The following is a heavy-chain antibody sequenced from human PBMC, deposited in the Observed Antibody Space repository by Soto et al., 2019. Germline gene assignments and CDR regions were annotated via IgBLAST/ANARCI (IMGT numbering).Heavy chain of an antibody. J-gene: IGHJ4*02. V-gene: IGHV1-3*01. CDR3: ARAGDDCSTTNCYMIDY. CDR2: INAGNGKT. CDR1: GYTFTTYA. D-gene: IGHD2-2*02. Sequence: QVQLVQSGVAVKKPGASVKVSCKASGYTFTTYAMHWVRQAPGQRLEWMGWINAGNGKTKYSQKFQGRVTITRDTSAVTAYMSLSRLRSEDTAVYYCARAGDDCSTTNCYMIDYWGQGTLVIVSS.